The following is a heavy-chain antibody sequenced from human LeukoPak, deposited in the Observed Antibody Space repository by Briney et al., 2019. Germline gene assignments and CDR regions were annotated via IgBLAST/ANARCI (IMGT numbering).Heavy chain of an antibody. CDR1: GYTFTSYG. CDR2: ISAYNGNT. CDR3: ARDWGGFLGGNWLDP. J-gene: IGHJ5*02. D-gene: IGHD3-16*01. V-gene: IGHV1-18*04. Sequence: ASVKVSCKASGYTFTSYGISWVRQAPGQGVEWMGWISAYNGNTNYAQKLQGRVTMTTDTSTSTAYMELRSLRSDDTAVYYCARDWGGFLGGNWLDPWGQGTLVTVSS.